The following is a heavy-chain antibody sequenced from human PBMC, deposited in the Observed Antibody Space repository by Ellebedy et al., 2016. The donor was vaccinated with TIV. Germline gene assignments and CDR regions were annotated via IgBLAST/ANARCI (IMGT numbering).Heavy chain of an antibody. CDR2: TSYDDSVQ. CDR1: GFSFTKHG. CDR3: ARGRYLSRHSLDV. V-gene: IGHV3-30*19. J-gene: IGHJ6*02. D-gene: IGHD2-21*01. Sequence: GESLKISCAASGFSFTKHGMHWVRQAPGKGLEWVSLTSYDDSVQYYADSVKGRFTISRDNSKNTLYLQMGSLRPDDTALYFCARGRYLSRHSLDVWGQGTTVTVSS.